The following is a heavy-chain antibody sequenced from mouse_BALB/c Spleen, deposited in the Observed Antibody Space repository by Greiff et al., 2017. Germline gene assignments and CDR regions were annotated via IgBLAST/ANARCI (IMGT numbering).Heavy chain of an antibody. CDR2: IYPGDGDT. J-gene: IGHJ2*01. Sequence: QVQLQQSGAELARPGASVKLSCKASGYTFTSYWMQWVKQRPGQGLEWIGAIYPGDGDTRYTQKFKGKATLTADKSSSTAYMQLSSLASEDSAVYYCARGRTVYWGQGTTLTVSS. CDR3: ARGRTVY. CDR1: GYTFTSYW. D-gene: IGHD1-1*01. V-gene: IGHV1-87*01.